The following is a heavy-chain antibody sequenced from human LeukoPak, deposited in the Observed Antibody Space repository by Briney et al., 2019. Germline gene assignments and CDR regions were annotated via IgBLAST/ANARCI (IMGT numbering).Heavy chain of an antibody. J-gene: IGHJ4*02. V-gene: IGHV1-46*01. Sequence: ASVKVSCKASGYTFTSYYMHWVRQAPGQGLEWMGIIDPSGGSTSYAQKFQGRVTMTRDTSTSTVYMELSSLRSEDTAVYYCARAGIAAAALDYWGQGTLVTVSS. D-gene: IGHD6-13*01. CDR2: IDPSGGST. CDR1: GYTFTSYY. CDR3: ARAGIAAAALDY.